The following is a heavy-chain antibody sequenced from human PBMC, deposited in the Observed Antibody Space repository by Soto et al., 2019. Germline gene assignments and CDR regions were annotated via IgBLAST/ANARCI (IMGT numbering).Heavy chain of an antibody. Sequence: GASVKVSCKASGFTFTGYYMHWGRQAPGQGLEWIGWINPNSGVANYAQKFHDWVTITRDTSITTAYMELSGLKSDDTAVYFCAKDDAGHPDFWGRGTLVTVSS. J-gene: IGHJ4*02. V-gene: IGHV1-2*04. CDR2: INPNSGVA. CDR1: GFTFTGYY. D-gene: IGHD6-13*01. CDR3: AKDDAGHPDF.